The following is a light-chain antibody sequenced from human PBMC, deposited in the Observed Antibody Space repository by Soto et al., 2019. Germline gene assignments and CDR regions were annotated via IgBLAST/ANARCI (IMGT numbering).Light chain of an antibody. V-gene: IGKV1-39*01. J-gene: IGKJ4*01. Sequence: DIQMTQSPSSLSASVGDRVSITCRASQTVSILLNWYQQKPGKAPKLLISGSSSLESGVPSRFDGSGGGTEFTLNITSLQPDDSATYYCQQSYSVPLTFGGGTRVEIK. CDR3: QQSYSVPLT. CDR1: QTVSIL. CDR2: GSS.